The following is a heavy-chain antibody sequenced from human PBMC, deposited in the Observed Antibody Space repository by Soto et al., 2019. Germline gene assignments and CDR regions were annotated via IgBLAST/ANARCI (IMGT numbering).Heavy chain of an antibody. CDR3: ARRHSGLGFCSGGSCYATTFDY. Sequence: SETLSLTCTVSGGSISSSSYYWAWLRQPPGKGLEWIGSINYSGSTYYNLSLKSRITTSVDTSKKQFSLKMSSVTAADTATYFCARRHSGLGFCSGGSCYATTFDYWGQGTLVTVS. D-gene: IGHD2-15*01. V-gene: IGHV4-39*01. CDR2: INYSGST. J-gene: IGHJ4*02. CDR1: GGSISSSSYY.